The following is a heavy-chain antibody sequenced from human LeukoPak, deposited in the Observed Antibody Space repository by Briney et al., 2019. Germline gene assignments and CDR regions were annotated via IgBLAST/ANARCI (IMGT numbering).Heavy chain of an antibody. CDR3: AREGNWNDDYYYYYMDV. CDR1: GFTFSSYW. D-gene: IGHD1-1*01. J-gene: IGHJ6*03. Sequence: GGSLRLSCAASGFTFSSYWMSWVRQAPGKGLEWVANIKQDGSEKYYVDSVKGRFTISRDNAKNSLYLQMNSLRAEDTAVYYCAREGNWNDDYYYYYMDVWGKGTTVTVSS. CDR2: IKQDGSEK. V-gene: IGHV3-7*01.